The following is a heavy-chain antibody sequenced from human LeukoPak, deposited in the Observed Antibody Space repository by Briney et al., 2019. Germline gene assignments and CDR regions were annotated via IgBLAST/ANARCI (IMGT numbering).Heavy chain of an antibody. CDR1: GYTFTSYG. V-gene: IGHV1-18*01. CDR2: ISAYNGNT. CDR3: ARAVAGTTLPYNWFDP. J-gene: IGHJ5*02. Sequence: GASVRVSCKASGYTFTSYGISWVRQAPGQGFEWMGWISAYNGNTNYAQKLQGRVTMTTDTSTSTAYLELRSLRSDDTAVYYCARAVAGTTLPYNWFDPWGQGTLVTVSS. D-gene: IGHD6-19*01.